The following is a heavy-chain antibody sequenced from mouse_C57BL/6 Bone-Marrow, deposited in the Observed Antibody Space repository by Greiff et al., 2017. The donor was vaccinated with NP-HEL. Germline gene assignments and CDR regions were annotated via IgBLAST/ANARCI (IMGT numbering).Heavy chain of an antibody. Sequence: QVQLKQPGAELVKPGASVKVSCKASGYTFTSYWMHWVKQRPGQGLEWIGRIHPSDSDTNYNQKFKGKATLTVDKSSSTAYMQLSSLTSEDSAVYYCAIVYSSAWFAYWGQGTLVTVSA. D-gene: IGHD3-1*01. CDR2: IHPSDSDT. CDR3: AIVYSSAWFAY. CDR1: GYTFTSYW. V-gene: IGHV1-74*01. J-gene: IGHJ3*01.